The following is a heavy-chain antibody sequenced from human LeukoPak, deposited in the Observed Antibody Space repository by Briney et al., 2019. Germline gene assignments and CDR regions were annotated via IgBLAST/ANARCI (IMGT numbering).Heavy chain of an antibody. V-gene: IGHV3-30*18. CDR1: GYPFSGSD. Sequence: GGSLRLSCAASGYPFSGSDIHWVRQAPGKGLEWVAFVSHEGSSKFYAESVKGRFGISRDNSKSTTYLQMNGLRADDTAVYYCAKTMGGWPRFFDQWGQGTLVAVSS. CDR3: AKTMGGWPRFFDQ. CDR2: VSHEGSSK. J-gene: IGHJ4*02. D-gene: IGHD3-16*01.